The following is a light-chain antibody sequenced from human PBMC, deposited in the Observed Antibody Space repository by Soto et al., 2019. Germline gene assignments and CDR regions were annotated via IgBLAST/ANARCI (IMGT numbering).Light chain of an antibody. CDR2: AAS. CDR1: QDINSY. Sequence: DIQLTQSPSFLSDSVGDRVTITCRASQDINSYLAWYQQKPGKAPKLLIYAASTVQSAVPSRFSGGGSGTEFTLTISSLQPEDFATYYCQQLSTYPRTFGQGTRVEF. J-gene: IGKJ1*01. V-gene: IGKV1-9*01. CDR3: QQLSTYPRT.